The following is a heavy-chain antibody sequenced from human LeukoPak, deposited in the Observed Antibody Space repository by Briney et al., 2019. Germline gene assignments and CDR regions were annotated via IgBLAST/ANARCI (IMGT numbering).Heavy chain of an antibody. V-gene: IGHV3-64D*06. Sequence: GGSLRLSCSASGFTFSTYAMHWVRQAPGKGLEYVSAISSNGGSTYYADSVKGRFTISRDNSKNTLYLQMSSLRPEDTAVYYCAIPGDICCTGGRCYFDYWGQGTLVTVSS. J-gene: IGHJ4*02. CDR3: AIPGDICCTGGRCYFDY. D-gene: IGHD2-8*02. CDR1: GFTFSTYA. CDR2: ISSNGGST.